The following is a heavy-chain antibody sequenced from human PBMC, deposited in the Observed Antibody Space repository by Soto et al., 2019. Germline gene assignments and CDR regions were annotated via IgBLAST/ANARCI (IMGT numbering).Heavy chain of an antibody. Sequence: ASVKVSCKASGYTFTSYDINWVRQATGQGLEWMGWMNPNSGNTGYAQKFQGRVTMTRNTSISTAYMELSSLRSEDTAVYYCARGLFVVVVVAATGWFDPWGQGTLVTVSS. CDR1: GYTFTSYD. D-gene: IGHD2-15*01. V-gene: IGHV1-8*01. J-gene: IGHJ5*02. CDR3: ARGLFVVVVVAATGWFDP. CDR2: MNPNSGNT.